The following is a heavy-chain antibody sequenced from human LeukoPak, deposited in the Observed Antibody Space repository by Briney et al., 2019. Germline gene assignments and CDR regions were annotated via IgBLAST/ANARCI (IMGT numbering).Heavy chain of an antibody. D-gene: IGHD6-25*01. Sequence: SETLSLTCTVSGGSIRSSSYHWGWVRQPPGKGLEWIGNIHYSGSTSYNPSLKNRVTISVDTSNNQFSLKLSSVTAADTAVFYCARLTGRDSSDWPYFHYWGQGALVTVSA. CDR1: GGSIRSSSYH. CDR2: IHYSGST. V-gene: IGHV4-39*01. CDR3: ARLTGRDSSDWPYFHY. J-gene: IGHJ4*03.